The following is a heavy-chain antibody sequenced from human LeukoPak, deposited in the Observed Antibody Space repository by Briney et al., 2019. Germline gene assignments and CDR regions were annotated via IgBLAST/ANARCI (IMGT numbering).Heavy chain of an antibody. CDR2: INTNTGNP. J-gene: IGHJ4*02. D-gene: IGHD6-19*01. CDR1: GCTFTSYA. V-gene: IGHV7-4-1*02. Sequence: ASVKVSCKASGCTFTSYAMNWVRQAPGQGLEWMGWINTNTGNPTYAQGFTGRFVFSLDTSVSTAYLQISSLKAEDTAVYYCARSHSSGWYLYYFDYWGQGTLVTVSS. CDR3: ARSHSSGWYLYYFDY.